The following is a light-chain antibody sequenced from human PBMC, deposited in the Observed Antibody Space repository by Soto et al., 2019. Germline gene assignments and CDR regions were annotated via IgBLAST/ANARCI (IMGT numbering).Light chain of an antibody. J-gene: IGKJ1*01. V-gene: IGKV1-5*01. CDR2: AAS. CDR1: QSIGRW. CDR3: LQVYSFPRT. Sequence: DIQMTQSPSTLSASVGDRVTITCRASQSIGRWLAWFQQKPGKAPQYLIQAASILQSGVPSRFSGSGSGTEFILSINNLQPEDFASYFCLQVYSFPRTFGLGTKVDIK.